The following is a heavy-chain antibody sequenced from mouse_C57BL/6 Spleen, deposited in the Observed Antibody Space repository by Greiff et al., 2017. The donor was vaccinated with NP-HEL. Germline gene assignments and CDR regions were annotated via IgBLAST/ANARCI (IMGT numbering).Heavy chain of an antibody. Sequence: DVMLVESGGGLVKPGGSLKLSCAASGFTFSSYAMSWVRQTPEKRLEWVATISAGGSYTYYPDNVKGRFTISRDNAKNNLYLQMSHLKSEDTAMYYWARDHYAWFAYWGQGTLVTVSA. CDR1: GFTFSSYA. V-gene: IGHV5-4*01. J-gene: IGHJ3*01. CDR3: ARDHYAWFAY. D-gene: IGHD1-2*01. CDR2: ISAGGSYT.